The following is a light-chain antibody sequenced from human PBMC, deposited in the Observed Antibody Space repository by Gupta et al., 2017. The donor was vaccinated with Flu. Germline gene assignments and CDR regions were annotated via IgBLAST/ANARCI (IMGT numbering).Light chain of an antibody. CDR1: RAIDYY. J-gene: IGKJ4*01. Sequence: PSSLSASVGDRVTITCRASRAIDYYLAWFQQKPGKAPESLIYAASRLQSGVPSRISGSGSGTDFTLTISGLQPGDSATYYCQQYSSYHHTFGGGTKVEIK. V-gene: IGKV1-16*01. CDR2: AAS. CDR3: QQYSSYHHT.